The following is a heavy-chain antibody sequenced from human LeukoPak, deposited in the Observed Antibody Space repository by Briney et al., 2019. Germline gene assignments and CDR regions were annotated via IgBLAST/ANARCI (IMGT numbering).Heavy chain of an antibody. J-gene: IGHJ6*03. D-gene: IGHD1-14*01. V-gene: IGHV3-48*03. CDR2: ISSSGSTI. Sequence: GGSLRLSCAGSGFTFSSYEMNWVRQAPGKGLEWVSYISSSGSTIYYADSVKGRFTISRDNAKNSLYLQMNSLRAEDTAVYYCARSPAGANYYLDVWGKGTTVTISS. CDR3: ARSPAGANYYLDV. CDR1: GFTFSSYE.